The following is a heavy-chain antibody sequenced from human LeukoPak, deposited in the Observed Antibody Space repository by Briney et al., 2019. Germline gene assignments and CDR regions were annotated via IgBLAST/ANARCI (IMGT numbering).Heavy chain of an antibody. D-gene: IGHD3-9*01. Sequence: GASVKVFCKASGGTFSSYAISWVRQAPGQGLEWMGGIIPIFGTANYAQKFQGRVTITADESTSTAYMELSSLRSEDTAVYYCARRITISSLGLGYWGQGTLVTVSS. V-gene: IGHV1-69*01. CDR2: IIPIFGTA. CDR1: GGTFSSYA. CDR3: ARRITISSLGLGY. J-gene: IGHJ4*02.